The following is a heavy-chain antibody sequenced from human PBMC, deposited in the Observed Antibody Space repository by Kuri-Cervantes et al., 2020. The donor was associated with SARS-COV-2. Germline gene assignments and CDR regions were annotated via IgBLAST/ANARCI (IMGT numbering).Heavy chain of an antibody. CDR1: GYTFTGYY. CDR2: INPNSGGT. D-gene: IGHD4-11*01. J-gene: IGHJ6*03. CDR3: ARELMTTVTTQQAYYYYYYMDV. Sequence: ASVKVSCKASGYTFTGYYMHWVRQAPGQGLEWMGWINPNSGGTNYAQKFQGRVTMTRDTSISTAYMELSRLRSDDTAVYYCARELMTTVTTQQAYYYYYYMDVWGKGTTVTVSS. V-gene: IGHV1-2*02.